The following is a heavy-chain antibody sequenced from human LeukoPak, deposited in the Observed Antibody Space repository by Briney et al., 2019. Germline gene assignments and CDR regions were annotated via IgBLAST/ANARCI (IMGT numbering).Heavy chain of an antibody. CDR3: ARDPYYDFWSGYYATFDY. V-gene: IGHV4-39*07. D-gene: IGHD3-3*01. CDR2: IYYSGST. CDR1: GGSISSSSYY. Sequence: SETLSLTCTVSGGSISSSSYYWGWIRQPPGKGLEWIGSIYYSGSTYYNPSLKSRVTISVGTSKNQFSLKLSSVTAADTAVYYCARDPYYDFWSGYYATFDYWGQGTLVTVSS. J-gene: IGHJ4*02.